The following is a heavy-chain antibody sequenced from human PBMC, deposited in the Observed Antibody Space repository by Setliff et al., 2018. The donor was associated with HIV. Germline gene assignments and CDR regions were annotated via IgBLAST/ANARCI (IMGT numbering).Heavy chain of an antibody. D-gene: IGHD6-6*01. V-gene: IGHV4-39*01. CDR1: GDSIGSNTFY. Sequence: PSETLSLTCSVYGDSIGSNTFYWGWLRQPPGKEPEWIGSINHSGNTYYYPSLKSRVTMSVDTSKNQFSLRLSSVTATDTAVYYCARHRASSSGFPLDFWGQGILGTSPQ. CDR2: INHSGNT. J-gene: IGHJ4*02. CDR3: ARHRASSSGFPLDF.